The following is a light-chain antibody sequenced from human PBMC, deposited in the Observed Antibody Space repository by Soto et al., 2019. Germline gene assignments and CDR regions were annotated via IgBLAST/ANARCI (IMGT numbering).Light chain of an antibody. CDR3: QQSYSTPLT. CDR2: GAS. Sequence: EIVLTQSPATLSVAPGERVTFSCRASQGVSRKLAWYQHKPGQAPRLLISGASTGATGIPAKFSGSGSGTDFTLTISSLQPEDFATYYCQQSYSTPLTFGGGTKVDIK. J-gene: IGKJ4*01. CDR1: QGVSRK. V-gene: IGKV3-15*01.